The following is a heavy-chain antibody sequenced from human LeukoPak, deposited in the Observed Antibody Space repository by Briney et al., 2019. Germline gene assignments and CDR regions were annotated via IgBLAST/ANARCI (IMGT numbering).Heavy chain of an antibody. CDR2: MSPNSGDT. Sequence: ASVKVSCKASGYTFTSYDFNWVRQATGQRPEWMGWMSPNSGDTGYAQKFQDRVTMTRNTSISTAYMELSSLRSDDTAVYYCARDKEYYDFWSGYYTGVLHWFDPWGQGTLVTVSS. CDR3: ARDKEYYDFWSGYYTGVLHWFDP. CDR1: GYTFTSYD. D-gene: IGHD3-3*01. V-gene: IGHV1-8*01. J-gene: IGHJ5*02.